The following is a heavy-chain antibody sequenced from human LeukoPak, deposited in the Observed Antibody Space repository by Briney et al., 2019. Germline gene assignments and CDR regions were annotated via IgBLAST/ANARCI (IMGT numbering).Heavy chain of an antibody. CDR3: ATGYSSGWYFYFQH. CDR1: GFTVSSNY. J-gene: IGHJ1*01. V-gene: IGHV3-53*01. D-gene: IGHD6-19*01. CDR2: IYSGGST. Sequence: PGGSLRLSCAASGFTVSSNYISWVRQAPGKGLEWVSVIYSGGSTYYADSVKGRFTISRDNAKNSLSLRMNSLSAEDTAVYYCATGYSSGWYFYFQHWGQGSLVSVSS.